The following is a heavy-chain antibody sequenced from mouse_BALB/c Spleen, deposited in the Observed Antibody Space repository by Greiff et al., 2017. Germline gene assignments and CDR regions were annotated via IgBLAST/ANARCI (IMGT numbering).Heavy chain of an antibody. Sequence: DVMLVESGGGLVKPGGSLKLSCAASGFTFSDYYMYWVRQTPEKRLEWVATISDGGSYTYYPDSVKGRFTISRDNAKNNLYLQMSSLKSEDTAMYYCARGNYGYYAMDYWGQGTSVTVSS. CDR2: ISDGGSYT. V-gene: IGHV5-4*02. CDR3: ARGNYGYYAMDY. J-gene: IGHJ4*01. D-gene: IGHD2-1*01. CDR1: GFTFSDYY.